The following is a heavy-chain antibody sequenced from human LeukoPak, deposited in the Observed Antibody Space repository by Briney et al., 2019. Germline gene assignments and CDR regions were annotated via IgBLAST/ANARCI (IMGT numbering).Heavy chain of an antibody. CDR1: GGSISSYY. V-gene: IGHV4-59*01. J-gene: IGHJ5*02. CDR2: IYYSGST. Sequence: SETLSLTCTVSGGSISSYYWSWIRQPPGKGLERIGYIYYSGSTNYNPPLKSRVTISVDTSKNQFSLKLSSVTAADTAVYYCARVRPTVAVAGTFWFDPWGQGTLVTVSS. D-gene: IGHD6-19*01. CDR3: ARVRPTVAVAGTFWFDP.